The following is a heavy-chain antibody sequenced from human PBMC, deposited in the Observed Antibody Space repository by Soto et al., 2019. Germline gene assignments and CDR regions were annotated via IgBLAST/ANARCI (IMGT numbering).Heavy chain of an antibody. J-gene: IGHJ4*02. V-gene: IGHV3-23*01. CDR1: GFTFSNYA. CDR2: ISAIGGST. CDR3: AKDPEVVVTAPDY. D-gene: IGHD2-21*02. Sequence: GSLRLSCAASGFTFSNYAMSWVRQAPGKGLEWVSGISAIGGSTYYVDSVKGRFTISRDNSRNTLYLQMNSLRAEDTAVYYCAKDPEVVVTAPDYWGQGTLVTVSS.